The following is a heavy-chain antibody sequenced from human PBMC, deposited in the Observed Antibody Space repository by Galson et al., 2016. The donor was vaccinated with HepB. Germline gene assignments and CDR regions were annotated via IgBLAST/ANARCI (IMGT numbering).Heavy chain of an antibody. CDR3: ARRDHYYYGMDV. V-gene: IGHV3-21*01. Sequence: SLRLSCAASGFTFSKYSMTWVRQAPGKGLEWVSYITTASSYIYYADSVRGRFTISRDNAKNSLYLQMNSLRAEDTAVYYCARRDHYYYGMDVWGQGTTVTVSS. CDR1: GFTFSKYS. CDR2: ITTASSYI. J-gene: IGHJ6*02.